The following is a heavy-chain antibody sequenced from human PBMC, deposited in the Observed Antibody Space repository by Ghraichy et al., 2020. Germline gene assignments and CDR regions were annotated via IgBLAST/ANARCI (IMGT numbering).Heavy chain of an antibody. CDR1: GYTFTAYY. V-gene: IGHV1-2*02. D-gene: IGHD2-15*01. CDR2: INPNSGGI. CDR3: ARVLYCSGGSCYSALDY. J-gene: IGHJ4*02. Sequence: ASVKASCRASGYTFTAYYMHWVRQAPGQGLEWMGWINPNSGGISYAQKFQGRVTMTRDTSISTAYMELSSLRSDDTAVYYCARVLYCSGGSCYSALDYWGQGTLVTVSS.